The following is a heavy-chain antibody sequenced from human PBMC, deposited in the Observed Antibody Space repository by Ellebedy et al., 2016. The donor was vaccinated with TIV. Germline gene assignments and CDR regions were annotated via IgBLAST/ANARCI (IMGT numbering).Heavy chain of an antibody. V-gene: IGHV3-66*01. J-gene: IGHJ3*02. CDR3: AGETFNDVDLKVWGVFDI. D-gene: IGHD1-1*01. CDR1: GLTVSSTY. CDR2: IFIDSAT. Sequence: GESLKISCAASGLTVSSTYMSWVRQAPGKGLEWVSVIFIDSATYYADSVKGRFTISRDSSENNLYLQMNSLRGEDTAVYYCAGETFNDVDLKVWGVFDIWGQGTVVTVSS.